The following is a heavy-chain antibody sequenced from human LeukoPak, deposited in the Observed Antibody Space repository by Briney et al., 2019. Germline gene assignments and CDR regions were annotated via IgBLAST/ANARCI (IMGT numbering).Heavy chain of an antibody. D-gene: IGHD2-15*01. J-gene: IGHJ5*02. CDR1: ELHA. V-gene: IGHV3-23*01. CDR3: AKAHSPPNTVVVVAATQKSWFDP. Sequence: GGSLRLACAASELHAMTWVRQGPGKGLEWVSAISGSGGSTYYADSVKGRFTISRDNSKNTLYLQMNSLRAEDTAVYYCAKAHSPPNTVVVVAATQKSWFDPWGQGTLVTVSS. CDR2: ISGSGGST.